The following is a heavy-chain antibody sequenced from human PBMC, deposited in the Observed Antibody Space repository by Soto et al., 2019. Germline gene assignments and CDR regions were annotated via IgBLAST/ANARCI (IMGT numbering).Heavy chain of an antibody. CDR2: IYYSGST. D-gene: IGHD3-16*01. Sequence: QLQLQESGPRLVKPSETLSLTCTVSGGSISSTSHYWGWIRQPPEKGLEWIGSIYYSGSTYYNPSLKSRVTISVDTSKNQLALRLSTVTAADTAVYYCARMGITVVNGYGFDIWGQGTMVTVSS. J-gene: IGHJ3*02. V-gene: IGHV4-39*01. CDR3: ARMGITVVNGYGFDI. CDR1: GGSISSTSHY.